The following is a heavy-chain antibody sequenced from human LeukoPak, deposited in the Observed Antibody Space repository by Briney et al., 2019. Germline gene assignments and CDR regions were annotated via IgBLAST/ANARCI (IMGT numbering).Heavy chain of an antibody. D-gene: IGHD5-12*01. CDR2: IYSGGST. J-gene: IGHJ4*02. Sequence: IYSGGSTYYADSVKGRFTISRDNSKNTLFLQMNSLRAEDTAVYYCARISAYDDYWGQGTLVTVSA. V-gene: IGHV3-53*01. CDR3: ARISAYDDY.